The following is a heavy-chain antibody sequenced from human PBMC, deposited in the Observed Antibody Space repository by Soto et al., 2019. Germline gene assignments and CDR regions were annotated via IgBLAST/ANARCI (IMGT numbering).Heavy chain of an antibody. D-gene: IGHD3-9*01. V-gene: IGHV1-8*01. CDR3: ARETAILTGYYYHYYYYMDV. CDR2: MNPNSGNT. Sequence: ASVKVSCKASGYTFTSYDINWVRQATGQGLEWMGWMNPNSGNTGYAQKFQGRVTMTRNTSISTAYMELSSLRSEDTAVYYCARETAILTGYYYHYYYYMDVRGKGTTVTVSS. J-gene: IGHJ6*03. CDR1: GYTFTSYD.